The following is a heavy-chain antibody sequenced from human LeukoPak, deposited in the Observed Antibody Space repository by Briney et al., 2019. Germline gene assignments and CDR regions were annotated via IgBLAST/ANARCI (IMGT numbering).Heavy chain of an antibody. CDR2: INAGNGNT. CDR3: ARLLGYYGSDIFFDY. Sequence: ASVKVSCKASGYTFISYAMHWVRQAPGQRLEWMGWINAGNGNTKYSQKFQGRVTITRDTSASTAYMELSRLRSEDTAVYYCARLLGYYGSDIFFDYWGQGTLVTVSS. J-gene: IGHJ4*02. D-gene: IGHD1-26*01. V-gene: IGHV1-3*01. CDR1: GYTFISYA.